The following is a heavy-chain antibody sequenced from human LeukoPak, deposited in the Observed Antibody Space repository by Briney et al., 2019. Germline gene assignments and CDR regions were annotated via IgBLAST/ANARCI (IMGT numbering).Heavy chain of an antibody. Sequence: PGGSLRLSCAASGFTFSSYWMHWVRQAPGKGLVWVSRINSDGSSTSYADPVKGRFTISRDNAKNSLYLQMNSLRVEDTAFYYCIKGGRHSSSWNDYWGQGTLVTVSS. CDR3: IKGGRHSSSWNDY. V-gene: IGHV3-74*01. CDR2: INSDGSST. J-gene: IGHJ4*02. CDR1: GFTFSSYW. D-gene: IGHD6-13*01.